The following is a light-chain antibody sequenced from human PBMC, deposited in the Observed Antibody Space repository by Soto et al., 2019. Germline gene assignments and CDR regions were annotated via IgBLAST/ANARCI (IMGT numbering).Light chain of an antibody. Sequence: QSVLTRPRSVSGSPGQSVTISCTGTSSDVGVYNYVPWYQQPPGTAPKLIIYEASNRPSGVPDRFSGSKSGNTASLTISGLQAADEADYYCSLYTSENTYVFGTGTKVTVL. J-gene: IGLJ1*01. CDR2: EAS. CDR3: SLYTSENTYV. V-gene: IGLV2-18*01. CDR1: SSDVGVYNY.